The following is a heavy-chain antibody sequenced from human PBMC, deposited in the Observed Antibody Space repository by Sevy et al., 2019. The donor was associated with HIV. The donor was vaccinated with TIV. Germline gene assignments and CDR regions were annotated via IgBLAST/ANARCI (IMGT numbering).Heavy chain of an antibody. CDR3: AKDQGRLLELDY. D-gene: IGHD1-7*01. CDR2: ISYDGSIK. CDR1: GFTFSNYG. V-gene: IGHV3-30*18. J-gene: IGHJ4*02. Sequence: GGSLRPSCAASGFTFSNYGMHWVRQAPGKGLEWVAVISYDGSIKYYADSVRGRFTISRDNSKNTLYLQMNSLRPEDTTMYFCAKDQGRLLELDYWGQGTLVTVSS.